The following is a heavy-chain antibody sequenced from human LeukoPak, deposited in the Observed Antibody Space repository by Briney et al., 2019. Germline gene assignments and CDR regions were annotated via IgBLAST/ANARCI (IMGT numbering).Heavy chain of an antibody. CDR1: GGTFSSYA. D-gene: IGHD2-2*01. J-gene: IGHJ5*02. CDR2: IIPMFGTA. V-gene: IGHV1-69*05. Sequence: SSVKVSYKASGGTFSSYAISWVRQAPGQGLEWMEGIIPMFGTANYAQKFQGRVTITTDESTSTAYMELSSLRSEDTAVYYCARGDIVVVPAAMGGGWFDPWGQGTLVTVSS. CDR3: ARGDIVVVPAAMGGGWFDP.